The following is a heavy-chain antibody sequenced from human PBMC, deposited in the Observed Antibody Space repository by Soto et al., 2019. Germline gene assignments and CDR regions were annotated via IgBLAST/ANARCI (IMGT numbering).Heavy chain of an antibody. CDR1: SGSIGTYY. D-gene: IGHD1-26*01. CDR3: ARGRRSSGRHDASDI. Sequence: SETLSLTCTVSSGSIGTYYWNWIRQPPGKGLEWIAYIDYSGSTNSNPSLKSRLTISIDTSKNQFSLKLSSVTAADTAVYYRARGRRSSGRHDASDIWGQGTMVT. J-gene: IGHJ3*02. V-gene: IGHV4-59*01. CDR2: IDYSGST.